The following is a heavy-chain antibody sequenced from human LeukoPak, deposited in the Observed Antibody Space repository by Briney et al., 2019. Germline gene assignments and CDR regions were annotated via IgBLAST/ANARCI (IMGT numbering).Heavy chain of an antibody. J-gene: IGHJ4*02. V-gene: IGHV3-23*03. Sequence: GGSLRLSCTASGFTFGDYAMSWVRQAPGKGLEWVSVIYKDGSTYYAESVKGRFTISRDNSKNTLYLQMNSLRAEDTAVYYCAKDRSRVDGDYPDYRGQGTLVTVSS. CDR3: AKDRSRVDGDYPDY. CDR2: IYKDGST. D-gene: IGHD4-17*01. CDR1: GFTFGDYA.